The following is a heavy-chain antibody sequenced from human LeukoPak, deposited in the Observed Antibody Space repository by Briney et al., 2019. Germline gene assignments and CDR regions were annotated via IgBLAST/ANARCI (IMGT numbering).Heavy chain of an antibody. CDR1: GYTFTSYD. J-gene: IGHJ4*02. V-gene: IGHV1-8*03. CDR3: ARGDLVGADDTNFDY. CDR2: MNPNSGNT. D-gene: IGHD1-26*01. Sequence: ASVTVSCKASGYTFTSYDIKWVRQAPGQGLEWMGWMNPNSGNTGYAQKFQGRVTITRNTSISTAYMELSSLRSEDTAVYYCARGDLVGADDTNFDYWGQGTLVTVSS.